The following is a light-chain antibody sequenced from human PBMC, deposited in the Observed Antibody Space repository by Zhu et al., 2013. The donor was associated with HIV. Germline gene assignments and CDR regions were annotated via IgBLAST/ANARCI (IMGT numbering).Light chain of an antibody. CDR2: DAS. J-gene: IGKJ3*01. V-gene: IGKV1D-13*01. CDR3: QQYDDYPDFT. Sequence: AIQLTQSPSSLSASVGDRVTVTCRASQGISSALAWYQQKPGKRPTLLIYDASNLDSGVPSRFSGSGSGTDFTLTISSLQPEDFATYYCQQYDDYPDFTFGPGTK. CDR1: QGISSA.